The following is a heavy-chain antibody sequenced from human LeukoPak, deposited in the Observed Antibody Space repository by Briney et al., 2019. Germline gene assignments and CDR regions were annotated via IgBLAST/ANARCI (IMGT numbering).Heavy chain of an antibody. CDR1: GGSISSYY. CDR3: ARDQYYYDSSGYSYNWFDP. D-gene: IGHD3-22*01. Sequence: SETLSLTCTVSGGSISSYYWSWIRQPPGKGLEWIGDMYYSGSTNYNPSLKSRVTISVDTSKNQFSLKLSSVTAADTAVHYCARDQYYYDSSGYSYNWFDPWGQGTLVTVSS. J-gene: IGHJ5*02. CDR2: MYYSGST. V-gene: IGHV4-59*01.